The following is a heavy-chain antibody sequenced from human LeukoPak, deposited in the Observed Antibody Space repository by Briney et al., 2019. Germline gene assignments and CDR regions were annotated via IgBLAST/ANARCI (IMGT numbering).Heavy chain of an antibody. J-gene: IGHJ4*02. CDR1: GFTFSSYS. CDR2: IDSAGSTT. CDR3: ARGDGGSYQGRFDY. V-gene: IGHV3-74*03. D-gene: IGHD1-26*01. Sequence: GGSLRLSCAASGFTFSSYSMNWVRQAPGKGLVWVSRIDSAGSTTTYADSVKGRFTVSRDNAKNTLYLQMNSLRVEDTAVYYCARGDGGSYQGRFDYWGQGTLVTVSS.